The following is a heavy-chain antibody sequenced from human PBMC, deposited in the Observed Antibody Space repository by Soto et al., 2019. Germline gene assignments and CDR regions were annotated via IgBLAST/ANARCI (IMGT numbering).Heavy chain of an antibody. J-gene: IGHJ4*02. Sequence: SVKVSCKASGGTFSSYTISWVRQAPGQGLEWMGRIIPILGIANYAQKFQGRVTITADKSTSTAYMELSSLRSEDTAVYYCARGYYYDSSGYPPFDYWGQGTLVTVSS. CDR3: ARGYYYDSSGYPPFDY. V-gene: IGHV1-69*02. CDR1: GGTFSSYT. D-gene: IGHD3-22*01. CDR2: IIPILGIA.